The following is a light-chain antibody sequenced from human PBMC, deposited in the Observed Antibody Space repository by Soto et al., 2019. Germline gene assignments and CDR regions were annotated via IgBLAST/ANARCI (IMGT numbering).Light chain of an antibody. CDR1: SSDVGGYNY. V-gene: IGLV2-11*01. CDR2: DVS. Sequence: QSALNQPRSVSGSPGQSVTISCTGTSSDVGGYNYGSWYQQHPGKAPKLMIYDVSKRPSGVPDCFSGSKSGNTASLTISGLQAEDESDYYCCSYAGSARVFGGGTKVTVL. CDR3: CSYAGSARV. J-gene: IGLJ2*01.